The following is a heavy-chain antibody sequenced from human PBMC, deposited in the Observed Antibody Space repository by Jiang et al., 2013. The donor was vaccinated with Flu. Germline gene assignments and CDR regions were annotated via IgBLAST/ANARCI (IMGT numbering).Heavy chain of an antibody. V-gene: IGHV1-46*01. J-gene: IGHJ5*02. CDR3: ARVVSYYDSSGYYS. CDR2: INPSGGST. D-gene: IGHD3-22*01. Sequence: EWMGKINPSGGSTSYAQKFQGRVTMTRDTSTSTVYMELSSLRSEDTAVYYCARVVSYYDSSGYYSWGQGTQVTVSS.